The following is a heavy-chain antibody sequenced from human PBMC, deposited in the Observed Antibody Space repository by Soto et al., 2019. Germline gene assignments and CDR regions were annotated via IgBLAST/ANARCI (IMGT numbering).Heavy chain of an antibody. V-gene: IGHV3-11*01. Sequence: NPGGSLRLSCAASGFTLSGYYMTWMRQTPGKGLEWVSFIGKTGSDIHYADSVEGRFTISRDNAKNSLYLQMNSLRAEDTAVYYCAREIGNRVPYCPVDYWGEGTLVTVSS. CDR3: AREIGNRVPYCPVDY. CDR1: GFTLSGYY. J-gene: IGHJ4*02. D-gene: IGHD2-15*01. CDR2: IGKTGSDI.